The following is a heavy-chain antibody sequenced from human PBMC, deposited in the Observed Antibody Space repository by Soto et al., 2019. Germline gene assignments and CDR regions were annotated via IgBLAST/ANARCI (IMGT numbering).Heavy chain of an antibody. D-gene: IGHD2-2*01. CDR2: ISYDGSNK. J-gene: IGHJ5*02. CDR3: ARRYKDGRRDCISTSCLFDP. CDR1: GFTFSTYA. V-gene: IGHV3-30-3*01. Sequence: QVQLVESGGGVVQPGRSLRLSCAASGFTFSTYAMHWVRQAPGKGLEWVAVISYDGSNKYYADSVKGRFTISRDNSKNTLYLQMNRLRAEDTAVYYCARRYKDGRRDCISTSCLFDPWGQGTLVTVSS.